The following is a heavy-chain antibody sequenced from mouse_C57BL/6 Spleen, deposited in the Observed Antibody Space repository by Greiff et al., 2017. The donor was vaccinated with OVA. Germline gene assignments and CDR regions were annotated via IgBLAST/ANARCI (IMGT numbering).Heavy chain of an antibody. CDR3: ARALLLRYFDV. CDR1: GFTFSDYY. D-gene: IGHD1-1*01. V-gene: IGHV5-16*01. CDR2: INYDGSST. J-gene: IGHJ1*03. Sequence: DVQLQESEGGLVQPGSSMKLSCTASGFTFSDYYMAWVRQVPEKGLEWVANINYDGSSTYYLDSLKSRFIISRDNAKNILYLQMSSLKSEDTATYYCARALLLRYFDVWGTGTTVTVSS.